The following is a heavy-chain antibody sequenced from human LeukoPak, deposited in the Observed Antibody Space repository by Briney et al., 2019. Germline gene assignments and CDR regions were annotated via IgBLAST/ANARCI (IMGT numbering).Heavy chain of an antibody. Sequence: PSGTLSLTCTVSGGSISSYYWSWIRQPPGKGLEWIGYIYYSGSTNYNPSLKSRVTISVDTSKNQFSLKLSSVTAADTAVYYCARAGQQLVSDYWGQGTLVTVSS. CDR3: ARAGQQLVSDY. CDR1: GGSISSYY. J-gene: IGHJ4*02. CDR2: IYYSGST. V-gene: IGHV4-59*01. D-gene: IGHD6-13*01.